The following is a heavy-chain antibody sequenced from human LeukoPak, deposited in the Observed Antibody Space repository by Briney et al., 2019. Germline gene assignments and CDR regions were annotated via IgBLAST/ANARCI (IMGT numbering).Heavy chain of an antibody. CDR2: INPNSGGT. CDR3: AREWRQWLVDYNWFDP. J-gene: IGHJ5*02. Sequence: SVKVSCKASGYTFTGYYMHWVRQAPGQGLEWMGWINPNSGGTNYAQKFQGRVTMTRDTSISTAYMELSRLRSDDTAVYYCAREWRQWLVDYNWFDPWGQGTLVTVSS. V-gene: IGHV1-2*02. D-gene: IGHD6-19*01. CDR1: GYTFTGYY.